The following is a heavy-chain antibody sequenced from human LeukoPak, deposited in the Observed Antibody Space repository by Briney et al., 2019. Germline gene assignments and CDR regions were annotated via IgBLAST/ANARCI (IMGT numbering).Heavy chain of an antibody. CDR2: IIPIFGTA. J-gene: IGHJ6*03. CDR1: GYTFATYG. CDR3: ASWEYCGGDCYLHMDV. D-gene: IGHD2-21*01. V-gene: IGHV1-69*13. Sequence: SVKVSCKAFGYTFATYGISWVRQAPGQGLEWMGGIIPIFGTANYAQKFQGRVTITADESTSTAYMELSSLRSEDTAVYYCASWEYCGGDCYLHMDVWGKGTTVTVSS.